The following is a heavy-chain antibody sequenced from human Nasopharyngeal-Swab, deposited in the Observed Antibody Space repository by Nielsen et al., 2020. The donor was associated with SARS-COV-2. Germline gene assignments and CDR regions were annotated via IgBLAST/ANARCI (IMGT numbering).Heavy chain of an antibody. CDR2: INWNSGSK. J-gene: IGHJ4*02. CDR3: ARGTADYSNPSFDY. CDR1: GFTFDDYT. D-gene: IGHD4-11*01. V-gene: IGHV3-9*01. Sequence: GGSLRLSCAASGFTFDDYTMYWVRQAPGEGLEWVSGINWNSGSKGYADSVKGRFTISRDNAKNSLYLQMNSLRSEDTALYYCARGTADYSNPSFDYWGQGTLVTVSS.